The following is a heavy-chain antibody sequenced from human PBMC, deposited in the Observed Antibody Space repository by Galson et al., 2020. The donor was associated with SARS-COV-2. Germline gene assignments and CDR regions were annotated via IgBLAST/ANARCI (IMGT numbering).Heavy chain of an antibody. J-gene: IGHJ4*02. V-gene: IGHV3-30-3*01. Sequence: TGGSLRLSCAASGFTFSSYAMHWVRQAPGKGLEWVAVISYDGSNKYYADSVKGRFTISRDNSKNTLYLQMNSLRAEDTAVYYCARDRGDSSGYYNSYFDYWGQGTLVTVSS. D-gene: IGHD3-22*01. CDR1: GFTFSSYA. CDR3: ARDRGDSSGYYNSYFDY. CDR2: ISYDGSNK.